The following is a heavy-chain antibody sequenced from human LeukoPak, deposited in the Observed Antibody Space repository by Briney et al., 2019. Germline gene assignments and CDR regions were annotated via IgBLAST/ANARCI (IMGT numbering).Heavy chain of an antibody. Sequence: SETLSLTCAVYGGSFSGYYWSWIRQPPGKGLEWIGEINHSGSTNYNPSLKSRVTISVDTSKNQFSLKLSSVTAADTAVYYCARGNYGSGSYDYWGQGTLVTVSS. CDR1: GGSFSGYY. CDR3: ARGNYGSGSYDY. V-gene: IGHV4-34*01. J-gene: IGHJ4*02. D-gene: IGHD3-10*01. CDR2: INHSGST.